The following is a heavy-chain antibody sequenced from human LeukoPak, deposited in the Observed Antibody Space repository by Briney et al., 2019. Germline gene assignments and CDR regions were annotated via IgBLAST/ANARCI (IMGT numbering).Heavy chain of an antibody. CDR2: ISYDGSNK. J-gene: IGHJ3*02. V-gene: IGHV3-30*04. CDR1: GFTFSSYA. Sequence: GGSLRLSCAASGFTFSSYAMHWVRQAPGKGLEWVAVISYDGSNKYYADSVKGRFTISRDNSKSTLYLQMNSLRAEDTAVYYCARDKIGDIVARGAFDIWGQGTMVTVSS. D-gene: IGHD5-12*01. CDR3: ARDKIGDIVARGAFDI.